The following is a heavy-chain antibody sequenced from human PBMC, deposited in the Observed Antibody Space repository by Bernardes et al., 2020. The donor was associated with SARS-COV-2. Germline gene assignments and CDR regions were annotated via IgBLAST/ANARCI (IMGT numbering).Heavy chain of an antibody. CDR3: ARCRGASLSRSPSYGSGAPTKYYYPMDV. J-gene: IGHJ6*02. V-gene: IGHV4-34*01. Sequence: LSLTCAVYGGSFSAYYWTWIRQPPGKGLEWIGEINHGGSTKYNPSLKSRVTISVDTSKNQFSLKLSSVTAADTAVYYCARCRGASLSRSPSYGSGAPTKYYYPMDVWGQGTTVTVSS. CDR1: GGSFSAYY. D-gene: IGHD3-10*01. CDR2: INHGGST.